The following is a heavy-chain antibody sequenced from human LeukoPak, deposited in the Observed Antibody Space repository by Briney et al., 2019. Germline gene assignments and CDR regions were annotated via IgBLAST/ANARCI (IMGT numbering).Heavy chain of an antibody. J-gene: IGHJ4*02. Sequence: GGSLRLSCAASGFTFSSYAMHWVRQAPGKGLEWVVVISYDGSNKYYADSVKGRFTISRDNSRNTLYLQMSSLRAEDTALYYCATFGVIVRSNYVDYWGQGALVAVSS. CDR2: ISYDGSNK. V-gene: IGHV3-30-3*01. CDR3: ATFGVIVRSNYVDY. D-gene: IGHD3-3*01. CDR1: GFTFSSYA.